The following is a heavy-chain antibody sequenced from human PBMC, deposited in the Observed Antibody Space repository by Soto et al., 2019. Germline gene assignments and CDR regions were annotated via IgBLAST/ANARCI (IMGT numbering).Heavy chain of an antibody. V-gene: IGHV4-31*03. CDR1: GGSISSGGYY. D-gene: IGHD3-10*01. Sequence: SETLSLTCTVSGGSISSGGYYWSWIRQHPGKGLEWIGYIYYSGSTYYNPSLKSRVTISVDTSKNQFSLKLSSVTAADTAVYYCARAEIWFGEFNSQYWFDPWGQGTLVTVSS. CDR2: IYYSGST. J-gene: IGHJ5*02. CDR3: ARAEIWFGEFNSQYWFDP.